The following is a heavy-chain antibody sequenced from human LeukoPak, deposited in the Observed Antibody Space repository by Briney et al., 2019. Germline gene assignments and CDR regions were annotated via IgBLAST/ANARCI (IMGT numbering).Heavy chain of an antibody. V-gene: IGHV3-7*01. D-gene: IGHD2-2*01. J-gene: IGHJ4*02. CDR1: GFTFSSYA. CDR3: ARNAGDY. Sequence: PGGSLRLSCAASGFTFSSYAMSWVRQAPGKGLEWVASIKPEGSEEDYVDSVRGRFTISRDNAKNSLYLQMNSLSAEDTAVYYCARNAGDYWGQGTLVTVSS. CDR2: IKPEGSEE.